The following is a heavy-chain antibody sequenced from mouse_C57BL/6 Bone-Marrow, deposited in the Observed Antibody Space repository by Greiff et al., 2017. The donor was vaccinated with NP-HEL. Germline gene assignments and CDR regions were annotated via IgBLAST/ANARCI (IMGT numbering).Heavy chain of an antibody. V-gene: IGHV5-17*01. D-gene: IGHD1-1*01. Sequence: EVQLVESGGGLVKPGGSLKLSCAASGFTFSDYGMHWVRQAPEKGLEWVAYISSGSSTIYYADTVKGRFTISRDNAKNTLFLQMTSLRSEDTAMYYCARRFYYGSSYCFDYWGQGTTLTVSS. J-gene: IGHJ2*01. CDR3: ARRFYYGSSYCFDY. CDR2: ISSGSSTI. CDR1: GFTFSDYG.